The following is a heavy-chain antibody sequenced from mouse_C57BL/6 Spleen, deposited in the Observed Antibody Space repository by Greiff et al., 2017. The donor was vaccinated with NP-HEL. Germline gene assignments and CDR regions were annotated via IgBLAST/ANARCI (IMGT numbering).Heavy chain of an antibody. D-gene: IGHD2-4*01. CDR1: GYTFTDYD. Sequence: QVQLQQSGAELVRPGASVTLSCKASGYTFTDYDMHWVKQTPVHGLEWIGAIDPETGGPDYNQKLKGKAILTADKSSSTDYMELRSLTSEDSAVYYCTRGSDYDVRMFAYWGQGTLVTVSA. J-gene: IGHJ3*01. V-gene: IGHV1-15*01. CDR2: IDPETGGP. CDR3: TRGSDYDVRMFAY.